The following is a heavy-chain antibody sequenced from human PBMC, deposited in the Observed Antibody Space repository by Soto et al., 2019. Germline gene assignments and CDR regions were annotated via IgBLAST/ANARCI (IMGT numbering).Heavy chain of an antibody. J-gene: IGHJ5*02. Sequence: SETLSLTCAVYGGSFSGYYWSWIRQPPGKGLEWIGEINHSGSTNYNPSLKSRVTISVDTSKNQFSLKLSSVTAADTAVYYCAVAAPPYNWFDPWGQGTLVTVSS. V-gene: IGHV4-34*01. D-gene: IGHD6-13*01. CDR2: INHSGST. CDR3: AVAAPPYNWFDP. CDR1: GGSFSGYY.